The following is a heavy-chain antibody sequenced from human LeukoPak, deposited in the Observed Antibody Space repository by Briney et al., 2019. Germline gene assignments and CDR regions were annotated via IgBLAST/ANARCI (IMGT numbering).Heavy chain of an antibody. CDR2: IYTSGST. CDR1: GGSISSGSYY. D-gene: IGHD2-21*01. Sequence: PSETLSLTCTVSGGSISSGSYYWSWIRQPAGKGLEWIGCIYTSGSTNYNPSLKSRVTISVDTSKNQFSLKLSSVTAADTAVYYCARHNSGNGYYFDYWGQGTLVTVSS. CDR3: ARHNSGNGYYFDY. V-gene: IGHV4-61*02. J-gene: IGHJ4*02.